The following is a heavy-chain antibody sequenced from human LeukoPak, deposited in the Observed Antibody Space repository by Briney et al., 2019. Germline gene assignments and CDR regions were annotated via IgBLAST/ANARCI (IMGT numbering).Heavy chain of an antibody. CDR1: GFTFSSYA. J-gene: IGHJ4*02. D-gene: IGHD5-24*01. CDR2: ISGSGGST. Sequence: GGSLRLSCAASGFTFSSYAMSWVRQAPGKELEWVSAISGSGGSTYYADSVKGRFTISRDNSRNTLYLQMNSLRAEDTAVYYCAKGSHGYNPYYFDYWGQGTLVTVSS. V-gene: IGHV3-23*01. CDR3: AKGSHGYNPYYFDY.